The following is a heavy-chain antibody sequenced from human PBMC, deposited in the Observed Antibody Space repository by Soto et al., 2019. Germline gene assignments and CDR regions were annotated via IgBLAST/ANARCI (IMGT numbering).Heavy chain of an antibody. D-gene: IGHD2-2*02. J-gene: IGHJ6*02. CDR1: GFTFSGSA. V-gene: IGHV3-73*01. CDR3: TTLGGIVVVPAAIFSPSSPYYYYGMDV. CDR2: IRSKANSYAT. Sequence: GGSLRLSCAASGFTFSGSAMHWVRQASGKGLEWVGRIRSKANSYATAYAAPVKGRFTISRDDSKNTLYLQMNSLKTEDTAVYYCTTLGGIVVVPAAIFSPSSPYYYYGMDVWGQGTTVTVSS.